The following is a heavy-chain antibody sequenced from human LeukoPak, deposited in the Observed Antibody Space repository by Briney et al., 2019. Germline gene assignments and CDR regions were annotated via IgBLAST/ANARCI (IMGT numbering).Heavy chain of an antibody. J-gene: IGHJ4*02. CDR3: AKDYRYSSGWGFDY. CDR1: GFTFSSYG. Sequence: GGSLRLSCAASGFTFSSYGMHWVRQAPRKGLEWVAVISYDGSKKYYAHSVKGRFTISRDNSKNTLYLQMNSLRAEDTAVYYCAKDYRYSSGWGFDYWGQGTLVTVSS. CDR2: ISYDGSKK. V-gene: IGHV3-30*18. D-gene: IGHD6-19*01.